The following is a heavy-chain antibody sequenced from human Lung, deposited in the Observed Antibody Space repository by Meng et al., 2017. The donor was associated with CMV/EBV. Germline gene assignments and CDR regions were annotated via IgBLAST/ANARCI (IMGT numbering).Heavy chain of an antibody. D-gene: IGHD2-2*01. CDR1: GGTFSSYA. Sequence: SVXVSXKASGGTFSSYAISWVRQAPGQGLEWMGGIIPILGIANYAQKFQGRVTITADKSTSTAYMELSSLRSEDTAVYYCARAIIRGVPAVDYYYGMDVXGRGXTVTVSS. CDR3: ARAIIRGVPAVDYYYGMDV. CDR2: IIPILGIA. J-gene: IGHJ6*02. V-gene: IGHV1-69*10.